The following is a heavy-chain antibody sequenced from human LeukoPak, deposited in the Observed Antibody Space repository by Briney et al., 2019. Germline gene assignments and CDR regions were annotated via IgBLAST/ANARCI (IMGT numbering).Heavy chain of an antibody. CDR2: ISSSSSYI. Sequence: PGGSLRLSCAASGFTFSSYSMNWVRQAPGKGLEWVSSISSSSSYIYYADSVKGRFTISRDNAKNSLYLQMNSLRAEDTAVYYCARDKVVAAKASDYWGQGTLSPSPQ. J-gene: IGHJ4*02. CDR1: GFTFSSYS. D-gene: IGHD2-15*01. CDR3: ARDKVVAAKASDY. V-gene: IGHV3-21*01.